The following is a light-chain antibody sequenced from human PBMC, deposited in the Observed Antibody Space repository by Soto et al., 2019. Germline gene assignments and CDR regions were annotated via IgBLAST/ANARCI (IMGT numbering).Light chain of an antibody. V-gene: IGLV1-40*01. J-gene: IGLJ1*01. CDR1: SSNIGAGYD. CDR3: QSYDSSLSYV. CDR2: GNS. Sequence: QSVLTQPPSVSGAPGQRVTISCTGSSSNIGAGYDVHWYQQLPGTAPKLLIYGNSNRPSGVPDRFSGSKSGTSASLAITGLQAVDEADYYCQSYDSSLSYVFGNGTNVTVL.